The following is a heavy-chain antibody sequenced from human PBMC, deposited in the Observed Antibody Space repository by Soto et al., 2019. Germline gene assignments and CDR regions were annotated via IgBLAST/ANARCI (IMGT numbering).Heavy chain of an antibody. CDR2: INSGGSAI. J-gene: IGHJ4*02. CDR3: ARDLDWAFDY. CDR1: GFTFTTCS. D-gene: IGHD3-9*01. V-gene: IGHV3-48*01. Sequence: PGGSLRLSCAASGFTFTTCSMNWVRQAPGKGLEWLSYINSGGSAIDYADSVKGRFTISRDDAKNSLYLQMSSLRAEDTAVYYCARDLDWAFDYWGQGTLVTV.